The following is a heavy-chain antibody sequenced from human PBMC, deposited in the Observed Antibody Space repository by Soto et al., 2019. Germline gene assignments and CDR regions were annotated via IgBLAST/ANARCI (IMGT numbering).Heavy chain of an antibody. J-gene: IGHJ3*02. Sequence: GESLKISCKGSGYSFTSYWIGWVRQMPGKGLEWMGIIYPGDSDTRYSPSFQGQVTISADKSISTAYLQWSSLKASDTAMYYCAREKVGATTGDAFDIWGQGTMVTVSS. D-gene: IGHD1-26*01. CDR3: AREKVGATTGDAFDI. V-gene: IGHV5-51*01. CDR2: IYPGDSDT. CDR1: GYSFTSYW.